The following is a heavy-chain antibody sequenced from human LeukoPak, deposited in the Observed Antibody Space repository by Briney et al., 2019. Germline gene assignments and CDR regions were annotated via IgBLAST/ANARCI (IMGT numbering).Heavy chain of an antibody. CDR2: IYYSGST. D-gene: IGHD2-2*01. CDR3: ARGLPRYCSSTSCFAQTETDRYYFDY. Sequence: SETLSLTCTVSGGSISSSSYYWGWIRQPPGKGLEWIGSIYYSGSTYYNPSLKSRVTISVDTSKNQFSLKLSSVTAADTAVYYCARGLPRYCSSTSCFAQTETDRYYFDYWGQGTLVTVSS. V-gene: IGHV4-39*01. CDR1: GGSISSSSYY. J-gene: IGHJ4*02.